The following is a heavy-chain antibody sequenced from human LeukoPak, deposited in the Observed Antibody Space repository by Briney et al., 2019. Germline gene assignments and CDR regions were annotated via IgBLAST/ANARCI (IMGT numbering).Heavy chain of an antibody. CDR1: GFTFSSYA. CDR2: ISGSGGST. D-gene: IGHD6-6*01. Sequence: PGGSLRLSCAASGFTFSSYAMIWVRQAPGKGLEWVSAISGSGGSTYYADSVKGRFTISRDNSKNTLYLQMNSLRAEDTAVYYCAKEREYSSSSEYYFDYWGQGTLVTVSS. CDR3: AKEREYSSSSEYYFDY. J-gene: IGHJ4*02. V-gene: IGHV3-23*01.